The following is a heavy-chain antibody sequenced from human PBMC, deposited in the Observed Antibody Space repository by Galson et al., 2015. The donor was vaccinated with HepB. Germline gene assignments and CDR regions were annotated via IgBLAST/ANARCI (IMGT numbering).Heavy chain of an antibody. CDR1: GFTVSSNY. D-gene: IGHD1-14*01. Sequence: SLRLSCAASGFTVSSNYMSWVRQAPGKGLEWVSVIYSGGSTYYADSVKGRFTISRHNSKNTLYLQMNSLRAEDTAVYYCASVAVSPNSKKTGVDYFDYWGQGTLVTVSS. V-gene: IGHV3-53*04. CDR2: IYSGGST. J-gene: IGHJ4*02. CDR3: ASVAVSPNSKKTGVDYFDY.